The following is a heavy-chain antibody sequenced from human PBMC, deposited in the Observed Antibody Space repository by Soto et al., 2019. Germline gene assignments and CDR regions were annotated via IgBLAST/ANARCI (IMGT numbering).Heavy chain of an antibody. V-gene: IGHV1-18*01. CDR3: ARDLGYCSGGSCYSHNWFDP. CDR2: ISAYNGNT. J-gene: IGHJ5*02. CDR1: GYTFTSYG. D-gene: IGHD2-15*01. Sequence: ASVKVSCKASGYTFTSYGISWVRQAPGQGLEWMGWISAYNGNTNYAQKLQGRVTMTTDKSTSTAYMELRSLRSDDTAVYYCARDLGYCSGGSCYSHNWFDPWGQGTLVTVSS.